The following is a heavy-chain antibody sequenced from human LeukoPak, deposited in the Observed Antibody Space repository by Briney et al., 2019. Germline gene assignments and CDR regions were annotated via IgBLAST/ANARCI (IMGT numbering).Heavy chain of an antibody. CDR3: ARDDIPAFATGYMDV. D-gene: IGHD2-2*01. Sequence: GGSLRLSCAASGFTFSTYNMNWVRQAPGKGLEWVSSISGSSSYIYYADSVKGRFSISRDNAKNSLYLQMNSLRAEDTAVYYCARDDIPAFATGYMDVWGKGTTVTVSS. J-gene: IGHJ6*03. CDR1: GFTFSTYN. CDR2: ISGSSSYI. V-gene: IGHV3-21*01.